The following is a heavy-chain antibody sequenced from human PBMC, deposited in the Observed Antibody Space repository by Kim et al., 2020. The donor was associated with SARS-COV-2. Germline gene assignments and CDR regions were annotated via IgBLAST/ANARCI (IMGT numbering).Heavy chain of an antibody. J-gene: IGHJ6*02. CDR1: GFTFSSYA. D-gene: IGHD6-13*01. CDR3: ARMAGYSSSWGAGMDV. CDR2: ISYDGSNK. V-gene: IGHV3-30*04. Sequence: GGSLRLSCAASGFTFSSYAMHWVRQAPGKGLEWVAVISYDGSNKYYADSVKGRFTISRDNSKNTLYLQMNSLRAEDTAVYYCARMAGYSSSWGAGMDVWGQGTTVTVSS.